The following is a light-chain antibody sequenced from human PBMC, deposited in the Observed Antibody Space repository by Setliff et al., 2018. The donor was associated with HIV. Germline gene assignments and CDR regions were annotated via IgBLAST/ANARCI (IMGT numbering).Light chain of an antibody. CDR1: TGAVTSGHY. V-gene: IGLV7-46*01. CDR2: DTS. J-gene: IGLJ3*02. Sequence: QAVVTQEPSLTVSPGGTVTLTCGSSTGAVTSGHYPYWFQQKPGQAPRTLIYDTSNKHSWTPARFSGSLLGGKAALTLSGAQPEDEAAYYCFLSYSGARRVCGGGTKVTVL. CDR3: FLSYSGARRV.